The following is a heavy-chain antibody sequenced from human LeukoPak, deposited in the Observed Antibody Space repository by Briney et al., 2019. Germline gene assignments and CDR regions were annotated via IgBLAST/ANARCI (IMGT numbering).Heavy chain of an antibody. CDR3: AGNWGSDAFDL. D-gene: IGHD7-27*01. CDR2: IYYSGST. Sequence: SETLSLTCTVSGGSISSSSYYWGWIRQPPGKGLEWIGSIYYSGSTYYNPSLKSRVTISVDTSKNQFSLKLKSVTAADTAVYYCAGNWGSDAFDLWGLGIMVTVSS. V-gene: IGHV4-39*07. J-gene: IGHJ3*01. CDR1: GGSISSSSYY.